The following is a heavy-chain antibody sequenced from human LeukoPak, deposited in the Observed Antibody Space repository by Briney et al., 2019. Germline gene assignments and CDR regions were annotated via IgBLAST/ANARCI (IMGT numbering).Heavy chain of an antibody. CDR2: IIPIYGIA. V-gene: IGHV1-69*04. Sequence: SVKVSCKASGGTFSSYPISWVRQAPGQGLEWMGRIIPIYGIANYVQKVQGRDTITADKATSTAYMELSSLRSEDTAVYYCARGRTHYYDSSGYVAWFDPWGQGTLVTVSS. J-gene: IGHJ5*02. D-gene: IGHD3-22*01. CDR3: ARGRTHYYDSSGYVAWFDP. CDR1: GGTFSSYP.